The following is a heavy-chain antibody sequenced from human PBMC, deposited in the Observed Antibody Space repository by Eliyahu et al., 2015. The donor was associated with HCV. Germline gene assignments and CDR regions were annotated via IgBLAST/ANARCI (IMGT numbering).Heavy chain of an antibody. CDR2: GNPTTGGT. J-gene: IGHJ4*02. D-gene: IGHD3-16*01. V-gene: IGHV1-2*02. CDR1: GYTFTDYY. Sequence: QVQMVQSGAEVKEPGASVRVSCXASGYTFTDYYIHWVRQAPGQGLEWMGFGNPTTGGTNYPQKFQGRLTMTRDTSIATAYMELSRLTSDDTAVYYCATGGVSDFWGQGTLVTVSS. CDR3: ATGGVSDF.